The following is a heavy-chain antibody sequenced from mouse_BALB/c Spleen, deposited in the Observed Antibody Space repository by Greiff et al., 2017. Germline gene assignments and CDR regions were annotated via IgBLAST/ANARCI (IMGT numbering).Heavy chain of an antibody. V-gene: IGHV5-4*02. D-gene: IGHD1-1*01. CDR1: GFTFSDYY. CDR3: ARDRGYYGSYYAMDY. J-gene: IGHJ4*01. CDR2: ISDGGSYT. Sequence: EVQLVESGGGLVKPGGSLKLSCAASGFTFSDYYMYWVRQTPEKRLEWVATISDGGSYTYYPDSVKGRFTISRDNAKNNLYLQMSSLKSEDTAMYYCARDRGYYGSYYAMDYWGQGTSVTVSS.